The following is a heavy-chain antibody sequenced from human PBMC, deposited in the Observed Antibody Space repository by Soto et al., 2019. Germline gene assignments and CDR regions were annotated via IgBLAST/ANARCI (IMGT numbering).Heavy chain of an antibody. V-gene: IGHV3-23*01. J-gene: IGHJ5*02. CDR3: ARRKWNYEGVGWFDP. D-gene: IGHD1-7*01. Sequence: EVQLLESGGGLVQPGGSPRLSCAASGFTFSDYAMSWVRQAPGKGLEWVSGMSNSGGRTYYADSVRGRFTISRHNSKNTLYLQMNSLRAEDTAVYYCARRKWNYEGVGWFDPWGQGTLVTVSS. CDR1: GFTFSDYA. CDR2: MSNSGGRT.